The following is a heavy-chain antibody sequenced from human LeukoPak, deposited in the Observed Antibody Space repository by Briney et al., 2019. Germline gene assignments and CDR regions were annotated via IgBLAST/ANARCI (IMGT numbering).Heavy chain of an antibody. CDR3: ARDGHNYYDSSGYYSCDY. CDR2: IIPIFGTA. Sequence: ASVKVSCKASGGTFSSYAISWVRQAPGQGLEWMGGIIPIFGTANYAQKFQGRVTITADESTSTAYMELCSLRSEDTAVYYCARDGHNYYDSSGYYSCDYWGQGTLVTVSS. V-gene: IGHV1-69*01. CDR1: GGTFSSYA. J-gene: IGHJ4*02. D-gene: IGHD3-22*01.